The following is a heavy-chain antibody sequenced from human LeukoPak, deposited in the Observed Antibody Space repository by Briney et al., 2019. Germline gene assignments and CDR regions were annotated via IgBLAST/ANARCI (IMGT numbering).Heavy chain of an antibody. V-gene: IGHV4-38-2*01. CDR2: IYHSGST. J-gene: IGHJ4*02. CDR1: GYSISSGYY. D-gene: IGHD2-21*01. Sequence: SETLSLTCAVSGYSISSGYYWGWIRQPPGKGLEWIGSIYHSGSTYYNPSLKSRVTISVDTSKNQFSLKLSSVTAADTAVYYCARQDIVVVIVRTDYWGQGTLVTVSS. CDR3: ARQDIVVVIVRTDY.